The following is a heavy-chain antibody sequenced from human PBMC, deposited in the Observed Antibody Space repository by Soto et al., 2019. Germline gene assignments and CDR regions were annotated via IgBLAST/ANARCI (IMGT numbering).Heavy chain of an antibody. CDR3: TRDLVGYDAFDV. CDR2: INCDSGGT. J-gene: IGHJ3*01. CDR1: GYTFTDYY. Sequence: QARLVQSGDEGKKPGTSVKVSCKTSGYTFTDYYIHWVRQAPGQGLEWMGRINCDSGGTTYPQKFQGRVTMTRDTSLTTVYLDLSRLTSNDTAVYYCTRDLVGYDAFDVWGQGTLVAVS. V-gene: IGHV1-2*02. D-gene: IGHD5-12*01.